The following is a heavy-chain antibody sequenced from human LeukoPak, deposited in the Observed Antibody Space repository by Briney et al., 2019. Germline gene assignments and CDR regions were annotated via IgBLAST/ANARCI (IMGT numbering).Heavy chain of an antibody. J-gene: IGHJ4*02. D-gene: IGHD3-22*01. V-gene: IGHV3-72*01. CDR2: SRNKANSYTT. CDR3: ARAGDYYATGDC. CDR1: GFTFSSYS. Sequence: GGSLRLSCAASGFTFSSYSMIWVRQAPGKGLEWVGRSRNKANSYTTEYAASGKGRFIISRDDSKNSLYLEMNSLKTEDTAVYYCARAGDYYATGDCWGQGTLVTVSS.